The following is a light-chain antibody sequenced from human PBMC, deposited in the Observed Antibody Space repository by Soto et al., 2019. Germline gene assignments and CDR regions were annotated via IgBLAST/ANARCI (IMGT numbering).Light chain of an antibody. V-gene: IGLV2-11*01. J-gene: IGLJ2*01. CDR2: DVS. CDR1: SSDVGTYDF. Sequence: QSALTQPRSVSGSPGQSVTISCTGTSSDVGTYDFVSWYQQHPGKAPRLMIFDVSERPSGVPDRFSGSKSGNTASLTISGLQAEDEADYYCQVWDNSRSVVLFGGGTKLTVL. CDR3: QVWDNSRSVVL.